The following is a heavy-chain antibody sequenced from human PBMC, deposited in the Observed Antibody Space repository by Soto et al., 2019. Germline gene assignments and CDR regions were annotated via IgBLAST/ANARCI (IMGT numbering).Heavy chain of an antibody. V-gene: IGHV4-34*01. CDR1: GGSFSGYY. CDR3: AKGGGWLPLKGAFDI. J-gene: IGHJ3*02. Sequence: QVQLQQLGAGLLKPSETLSLTCAVYGGSFSGYYWSWIRQPPGKGLEWIGAINHSGRTTYNPSLKSRVTRSVDTSRNQFSLKLSSVTAADTAVYYCAKGGGWLPLKGAFDIWGQGTMVTVSS. D-gene: IGHD5-12*01. CDR2: INHSGRT.